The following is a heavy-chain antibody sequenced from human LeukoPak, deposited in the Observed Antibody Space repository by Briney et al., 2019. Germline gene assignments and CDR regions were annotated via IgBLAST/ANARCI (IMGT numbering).Heavy chain of an antibody. CDR1: GGSFSGYY. CDR3: ARVSSSYYYYYYYMDV. Sequence: SETLSLTCAVYGGSFSGYYWSWIRQPPGKGLEWIGKINHSGSTNYNPSLKSRVTISVDTSKNQFSLKLSSVTAADTAVYYCARVSSSYYYYYYYMDVWGKGTTVTVSS. V-gene: IGHV4-34*01. J-gene: IGHJ6*03. CDR2: INHSGST. D-gene: IGHD6-6*01.